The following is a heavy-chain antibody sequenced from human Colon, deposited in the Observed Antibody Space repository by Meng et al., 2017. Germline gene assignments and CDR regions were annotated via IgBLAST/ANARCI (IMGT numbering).Heavy chain of an antibody. D-gene: IGHD1-26*01. J-gene: IGHJ4*02. Sequence: VDVEESGPVLVRSSGTLSLICSVAGGSVSSAVYQWSWIRQPPGKGLEGIGYASTNYNPSLKSRVTISVDTSKNQFSLRLTSVTAADTVVYYCARDHMGSLDYWGQGILVTVSS. CDR2: AST. CDR3: ARDHMGSLDY. V-gene: IGHV4-61*08. CDR1: GGSVSSAVYQ.